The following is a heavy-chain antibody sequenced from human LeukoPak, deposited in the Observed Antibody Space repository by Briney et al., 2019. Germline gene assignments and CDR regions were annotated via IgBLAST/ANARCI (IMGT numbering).Heavy chain of an antibody. J-gene: IGHJ4*02. CDR2: ISWNSGSI. V-gene: IGHV3-9*01. CDR3: AKDIEYSYGWSFDY. D-gene: IGHD5-18*01. Sequence: GRSLRLSCAASGFTFDDYAMHWVRQAPGKGLEWVSGISWNSGSIGYADSVKGRFTISRDNAKNSLYLQMNSLRAEDTALYYCAKDIEYSYGWSFDYWGQGTLVTVSS. CDR1: GFTFDDYA.